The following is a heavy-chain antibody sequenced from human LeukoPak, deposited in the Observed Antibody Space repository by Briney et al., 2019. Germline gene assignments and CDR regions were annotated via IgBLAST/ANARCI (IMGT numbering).Heavy chain of an antibody. CDR2: IRYDGSNK. Sequence: PGVSLRLSCAASGFTFSSSGMHWVRQAPGKGLERVAIIRYDGSNKYYADFVKGRFTISRDNSKNTLYLQMNSLRAEDTAVYYFFNEQKTAYEILTGSPLGWGQGTMVTVSS. J-gene: IGHJ3*01. CDR3: FNEQKTAYEILTGSPLG. V-gene: IGHV3-30*02. D-gene: IGHD3-9*01. CDR1: GFTFSSSG.